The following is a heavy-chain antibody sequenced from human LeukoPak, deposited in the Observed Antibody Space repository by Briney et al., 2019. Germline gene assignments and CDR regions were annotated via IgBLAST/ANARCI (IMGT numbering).Heavy chain of an antibody. CDR3: ARDLPGAARGFDY. D-gene: IGHD7-27*01. Sequence: SGGSLRLSCAASGFTVSDNFMSWVRQAPGKGLEWVSTLYTNDATYYEDSVKGRFTISRDSSKNTLYFQMSSVRIEDTAVYYCARDLPGAARGFDYWGQGTLVTVSS. CDR1: GFTVSDNF. J-gene: IGHJ4*02. CDR2: LYTNDAT. V-gene: IGHV3-53*01.